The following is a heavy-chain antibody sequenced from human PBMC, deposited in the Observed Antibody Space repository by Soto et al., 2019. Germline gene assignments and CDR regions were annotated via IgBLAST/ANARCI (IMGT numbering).Heavy chain of an antibody. D-gene: IGHD3-10*01. CDR1: GGTISGHG. Sequence: LETQRLTCTVSGGTISGHGWRWIRQTTGKRLEWIGYFYSSGSPHHNPSLKSRVTISVDKSKNQFYLKLSSVTAADTAVYYCARDRRKYYYGSGRAPANYYYYGMDVWGQGTTVTVSS. CDR2: FYSSGSP. V-gene: IGHV4-59*11. J-gene: IGHJ6*02. CDR3: ARDRRKYYYGSGRAPANYYYYGMDV.